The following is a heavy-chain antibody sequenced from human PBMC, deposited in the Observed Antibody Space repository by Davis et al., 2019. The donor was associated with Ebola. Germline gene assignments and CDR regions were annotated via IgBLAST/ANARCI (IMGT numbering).Heavy chain of an antibody. Sequence: PSETLSLTCAVYGGSFSGYYWSWIRQPPGKGLEWIGEINHSGSTNYNPSLKSRVTISVDTSKNQFSLKLSSVTAADTAVYYCARQVVVVVAATPSYRYYYYYYMDVWGKGTTVTVSS. D-gene: IGHD2-15*01. CDR3: ARQVVVVVAATPSYRYYYYYYMDV. V-gene: IGHV4-34*01. CDR2: INHSGST. CDR1: GGSFSGYY. J-gene: IGHJ6*03.